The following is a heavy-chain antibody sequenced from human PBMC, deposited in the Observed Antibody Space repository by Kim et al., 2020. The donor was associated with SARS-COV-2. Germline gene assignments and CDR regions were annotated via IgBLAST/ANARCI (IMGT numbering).Heavy chain of an antibody. V-gene: IGHV4-39*07. J-gene: IGHJ3*02. CDR3: ARLTTVTTKDAFDI. D-gene: IGHD4-17*01. Sequence: TPSLRSGVAISVDTSKTQFSLRLRSVTAADTAVYYCARLTTVTTKDAFDIWGQGTMVTVSS.